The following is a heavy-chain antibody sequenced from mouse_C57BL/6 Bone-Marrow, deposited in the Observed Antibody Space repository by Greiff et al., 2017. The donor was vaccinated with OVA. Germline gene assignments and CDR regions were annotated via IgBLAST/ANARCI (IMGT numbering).Heavy chain of an antibody. J-gene: IGHJ3*01. D-gene: IGHD2-3*01. CDR1: GFNIKNTY. CDR3: AGDGYYGGCAY. Sequence: VHLVESVAELVRPGASVKLSCTASGFNIKNTYMHWVKQRPEQGLEWIGRIDPANGNTQYAPKFQGKATITADTSSNTAYLRRSSLTSEDTAIYYCAGDGYYGGCAYWGQGTLVTVSA. CDR2: IDPANGNT. V-gene: IGHV14-3*01.